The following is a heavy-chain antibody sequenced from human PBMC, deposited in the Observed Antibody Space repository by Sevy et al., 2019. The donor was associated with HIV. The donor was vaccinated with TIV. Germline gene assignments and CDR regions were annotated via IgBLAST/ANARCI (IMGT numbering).Heavy chain of an antibody. CDR3: ARDQSGGNSNYFDY. CDR2: ISYDGSNK. Sequence: GGSLRLSCAASGFTFSSYAMHWVRQAPGKGLEWVAVISYDGSNKYYADSVKARFTITRDNSKKKLYLQMNSLRAEDTAVYYCARDQSGGNSNYFDYWGQGTLVTVSS. V-gene: IGHV3-30-3*01. D-gene: IGHD2-21*02. CDR1: GFTFSSYA. J-gene: IGHJ4*02.